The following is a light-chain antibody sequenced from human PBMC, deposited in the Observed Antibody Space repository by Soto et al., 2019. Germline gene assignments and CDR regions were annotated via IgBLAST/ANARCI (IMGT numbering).Light chain of an antibody. CDR2: QDS. J-gene: IGLJ1*01. CDR1: KLGDKY. Sequence: SSELTQPPSVSVSPGQTASITCSGDKLGDKYACWYQQKPGQSPVLVIYQDSKRPSGIPERFSGSNSGNTATLTISGTQAMDEDDYYCQAWDSSTYVFGTGTKVTVL. CDR3: QAWDSSTYV. V-gene: IGLV3-1*01.